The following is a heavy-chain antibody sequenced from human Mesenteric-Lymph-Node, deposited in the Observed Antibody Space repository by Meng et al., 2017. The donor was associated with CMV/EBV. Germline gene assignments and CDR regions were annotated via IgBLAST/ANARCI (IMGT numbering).Heavy chain of an antibody. V-gene: IGHV3-15*01. CDR3: TRARGGYSNYFDY. CDR2: IKSKTDGGTT. Sequence: GGSLRLSCAASGFTFSNAWMSWVRQAPGKGLEWVGRIKSKTDGGTTDYAAPVKGRFTISRDDSNSIAYLQMNSLKTGDTAVYYCTRARGGYSNYFDYWGQGTLVTVSS. D-gene: IGHD3-22*01. CDR1: GFTFSNAW. J-gene: IGHJ4*02.